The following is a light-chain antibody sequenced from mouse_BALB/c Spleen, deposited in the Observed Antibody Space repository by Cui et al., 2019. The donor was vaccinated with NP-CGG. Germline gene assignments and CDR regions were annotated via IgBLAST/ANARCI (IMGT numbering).Light chain of an antibody. CDR3: ALWQSNHWV. V-gene: IGLV1*01. J-gene: IGLJ1*01. CDR1: TGAVTTSNY. Sequence: QAVVTQESALTTSPGETVTLTCRSSTGAVTTSNYANWVQEKPDHLFSGLIGGTNNRAPGVPARFSGSLIGDRAALTITGTQTEDEAIYFCALWQSNHWVFGGGTKLTVL. CDR2: GTN.